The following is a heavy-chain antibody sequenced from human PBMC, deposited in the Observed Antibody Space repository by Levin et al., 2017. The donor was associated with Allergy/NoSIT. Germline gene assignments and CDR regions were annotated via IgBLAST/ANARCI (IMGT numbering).Heavy chain of an antibody. V-gene: IGHV3-30*03. CDR1: GFTFSSYG. Sequence: GESLKISCAASGFTFSSYGMHWVRQAPGKGLEWVAVISYDGSNKYYADSVKGRFTISRDNSKNTLYLQMNSLRAEDTAVYYCAVIAVAAPGIDYWGQGTLVTVSS. CDR2: ISYDGSNK. D-gene: IGHD6-19*01. CDR3: AVIAVAAPGIDY. J-gene: IGHJ4*02.